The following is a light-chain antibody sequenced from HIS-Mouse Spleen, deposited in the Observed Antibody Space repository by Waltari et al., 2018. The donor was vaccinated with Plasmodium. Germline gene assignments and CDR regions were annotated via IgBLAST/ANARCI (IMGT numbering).Light chain of an antibody. CDR3: QQSYSTWM. CDR2: AAS. V-gene: IGKV1-39*01. Sequence: DIQMTQSPSSLSASVGDRVTITCRTSQSISNYLNWYQQKPGKAPKLLIYAASSLQSGVPSRFSGSGSGTDFTLTISSLQPEDFATYYCQQSYSTWMFGQGTKVEIK. J-gene: IGKJ1*01. CDR1: QSISNY.